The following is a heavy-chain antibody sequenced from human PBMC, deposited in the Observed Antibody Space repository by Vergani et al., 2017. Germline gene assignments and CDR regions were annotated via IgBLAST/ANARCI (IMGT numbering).Heavy chain of an antibody. CDR3: ARRVRLANHGYYFDY. CDR2: ISSSGRNT. J-gene: IGHJ4*02. Sequence: QVQLVESGGGVVQPGGSLRLSCAVSGVTFSDYYMSWIRQAPGKGLEWVSYISSSGRNTYHSDSVKGRFTISRDNAKNSLYLQMDSLRAEDTAVYYCARRVRLANHGYYFDYWSQGTLVTVSA. CDR1: GVTFSDYY. V-gene: IGHV3-11*01. D-gene: IGHD3-10*01.